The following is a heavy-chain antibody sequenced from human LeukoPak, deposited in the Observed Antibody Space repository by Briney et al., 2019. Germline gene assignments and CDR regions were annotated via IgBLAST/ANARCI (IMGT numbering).Heavy chain of an antibody. Sequence: GGSLRLPCAGSGFTFSNYWLHWVRHAPGKGLVWVSRISPDGSTTNLADSVKGRCTISRDNPKNTLYLQMSSLRAEDTAVYNCVRSAYYDSSGYYYDSWGQGTLVTVSS. V-gene: IGHV3-74*01. J-gene: IGHJ4*02. CDR2: ISPDGSTT. CDR1: GFTFSNYW. D-gene: IGHD3-22*01. CDR3: VRSAYYDSSGYYYDS.